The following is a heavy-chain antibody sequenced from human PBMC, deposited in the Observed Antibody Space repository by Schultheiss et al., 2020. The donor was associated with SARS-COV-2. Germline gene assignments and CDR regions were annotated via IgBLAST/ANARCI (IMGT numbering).Heavy chain of an antibody. D-gene: IGHD6-13*01. J-gene: IGHJ3*02. Sequence: GGSLRLSCAASGFTFSSHSMTWVRQAPGKGLEWVSVIYSGGSTYYADSVKGRFTVSRDNAKNSLYLQMNSLRAQDTAVYYCARGSNGAFDIWGQGTRVTVSS. CDR1: GFTFSSHS. CDR2: IYSGGST. CDR3: ARGSNGAFDI. V-gene: IGHV3-53*01.